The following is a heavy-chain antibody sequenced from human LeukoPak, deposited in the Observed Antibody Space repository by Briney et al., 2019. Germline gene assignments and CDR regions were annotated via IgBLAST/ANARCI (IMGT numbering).Heavy chain of an antibody. CDR3: ARDQRGSGSYTDDYYAMDV. V-gene: IGHV4-31*03. CDR2: IYYSGNT. Sequence: PSQTLSLTCSVSGGAINSAGYYWSWIRQHPGKGLEWIGYIYYSGNTYYNPSLKSRVTISVDTSKDHFSLKLTSVTAADTAIYHCARDQRGSGSYTDDYYAMDVWGKGTTVTVSS. CDR1: GGAINSAGYY. J-gene: IGHJ6*04. D-gene: IGHD3-10*01.